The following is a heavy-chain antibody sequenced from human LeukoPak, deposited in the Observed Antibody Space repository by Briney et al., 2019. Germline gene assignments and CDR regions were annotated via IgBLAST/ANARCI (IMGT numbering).Heavy chain of an antibody. Sequence: GESLRLSCAASGFTFSSYSMNWVRQAPGKGLEWVSSISGSSTYIDYADSVKGRFTSSRDNAKNALYLQMDSPRAEDTAVYYCARDHSSGRYFDFWGQGTLVTVSS. CDR2: ISGSSTYI. D-gene: IGHD3-22*01. CDR1: GFTFSSYS. J-gene: IGHJ4*02. CDR3: ARDHSSGRYFDF. V-gene: IGHV3-21*01.